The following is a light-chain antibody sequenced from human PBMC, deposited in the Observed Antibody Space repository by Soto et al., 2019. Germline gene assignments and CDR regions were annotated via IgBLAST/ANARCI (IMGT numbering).Light chain of an antibody. V-gene: IGKV3-20*01. CDR3: QQYGSSPLYT. J-gene: IGKJ2*01. Sequence: EIVLTQSPGTLSLAPGDRATLSSRASQSVSSSDFAWYQQKAAQAPRLLIYGASSRATGIPDRCNGSGCGTDFTLTISRLVPEDFAVDYCQQYGSSPLYTFGQGTKLEI. CDR1: QSVSSSD. CDR2: GAS.